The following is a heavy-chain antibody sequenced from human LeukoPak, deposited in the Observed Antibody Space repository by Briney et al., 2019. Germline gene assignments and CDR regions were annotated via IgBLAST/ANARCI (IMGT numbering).Heavy chain of an antibody. Sequence: PSETLSLTCAVYGGSFNGYYWTWIRQPPGKGLEWIGEINHSGGTDYNPSLKSRVTISVDTSKNQFSLKLNSVTAADTAVYYCARGGPMDVWGQGTTVTVSS. CDR2: INHSGGT. CDR1: GGSFNGYY. CDR3: ARGGPMDV. V-gene: IGHV4-34*01. J-gene: IGHJ6*02.